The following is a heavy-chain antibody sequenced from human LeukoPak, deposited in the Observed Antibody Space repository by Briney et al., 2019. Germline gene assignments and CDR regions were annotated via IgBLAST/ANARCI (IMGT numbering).Heavy chain of an antibody. CDR3: ATSTGGIAAADY. J-gene: IGHJ4*02. V-gene: IGHV1-69*13. CDR1: GGTFSSYA. CDR2: IIPIFGTA. D-gene: IGHD6-13*01. Sequence: SVKVSCKASGGTFSSYAISWVRQAPGQGLEWMGGIIPIFGTANYAQKFQGRVTITADESTSTAYMELSSLRSEDTAVYYRATSTGGIAAADYWGQGTLVTVSS.